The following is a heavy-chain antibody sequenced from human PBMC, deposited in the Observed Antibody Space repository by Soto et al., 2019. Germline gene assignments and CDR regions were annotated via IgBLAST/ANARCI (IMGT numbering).Heavy chain of an antibody. J-gene: IGHJ4*02. CDR3: ARVISYGYFDY. Sequence: QVQLQESGPGLVKPSQTLSLTCTVSGGSISSGGYYWSWIRQHPGKGLEWIGYIYYSGSTYYNPSPKXRXTXSXXTSKNQFSLKRSSVTAADTAVYYCARVISYGYFDYWGQGTLVTVSS. V-gene: IGHV4-31*03. CDR1: GGSISSGGYY. CDR2: IYYSGST. D-gene: IGHD1-26*01.